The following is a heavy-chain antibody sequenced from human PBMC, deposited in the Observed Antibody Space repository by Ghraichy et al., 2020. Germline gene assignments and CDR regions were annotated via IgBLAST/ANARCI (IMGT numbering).Heavy chain of an antibody. J-gene: IGHJ4*02. CDR2: ISSSRSTI. CDR1: GFTFSSYS. Sequence: GGSLRLSCAASGFTFSSYSMNWVRQAPGKGLEWVSYISSSRSTIYYADSVKGRFTISRDNAKNSTYLQMNSLRDEDTAVYYCARGGPVDDWGQGTLVTVSS. CDR3: ARGGPVDD. V-gene: IGHV3-48*02. D-gene: IGHD5-12*01.